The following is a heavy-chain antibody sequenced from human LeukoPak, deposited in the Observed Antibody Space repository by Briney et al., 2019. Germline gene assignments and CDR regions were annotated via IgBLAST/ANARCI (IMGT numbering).Heavy chain of an antibody. D-gene: IGHD3-10*01. Sequence: SVKASCMASGGTFSSYAISWVRQAPGQGLEWMGRIIPILGIANYAQKFQGRVTITADKSTSTAYMELSSLRSEDTAVYYCARARGSGSYLSWFDPWGQGTLVTVSS. CDR3: ARARGSGSYLSWFDP. CDR2: IIPILGIA. J-gene: IGHJ5*02. CDR1: GGTFSSYA. V-gene: IGHV1-69*04.